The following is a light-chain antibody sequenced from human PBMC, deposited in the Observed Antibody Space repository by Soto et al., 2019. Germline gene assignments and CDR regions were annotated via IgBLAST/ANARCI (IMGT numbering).Light chain of an antibody. CDR1: QSVGGNY. V-gene: IGKV3-20*01. Sequence: EIVLTQSPGTLSLSPGERATLSCRASQSVGGNYLAWYQQKPGQAPRLLVYAASTRATGIPDRFSGSGSGTDFSLTFSILEPEYFAVYYCQQYGSSLRTFVQGTKLE. CDR3: QQYGSSLRT. CDR2: AAS. J-gene: IGKJ2*01.